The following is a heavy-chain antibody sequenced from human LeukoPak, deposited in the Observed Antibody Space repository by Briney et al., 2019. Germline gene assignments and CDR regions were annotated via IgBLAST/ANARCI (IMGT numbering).Heavy chain of an antibody. CDR2: IKQDGSEK. Sequence: PGGSLRLSCAASGFTFSSYWMSWVRQAPGKGLEWVANIKQDGSEKYYVDSVKGRFTISRDNAKNSLYLQMNSLRAEDTAVYYCASGWYSASFDYWGQGTLVTVSS. CDR1: GFTFSSYW. CDR3: ASGWYSASFDY. D-gene: IGHD6-19*01. J-gene: IGHJ4*02. V-gene: IGHV3-7*01.